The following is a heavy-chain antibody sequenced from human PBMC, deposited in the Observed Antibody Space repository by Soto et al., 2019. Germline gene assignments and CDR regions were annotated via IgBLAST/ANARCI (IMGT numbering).Heavy chain of an antibody. CDR2: INSDGSST. D-gene: IGHD5-18*01. Sequence: PGGSLRLSCAASGFTFSSYWMHWVRQAPGKGLVWVSRINSDGSSTSYADSVKGRFTISRDNAKNTLYLQMNSLRAEDTAVYYCAREPERGYSYSLYYYYYGMDVWGQGTTVTVSS. CDR3: AREPERGYSYSLYYYYYGMDV. V-gene: IGHV3-74*01. CDR1: GFTFSSYW. J-gene: IGHJ6*02.